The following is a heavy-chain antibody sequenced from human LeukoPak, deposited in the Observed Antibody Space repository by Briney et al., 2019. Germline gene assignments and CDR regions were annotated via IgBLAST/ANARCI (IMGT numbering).Heavy chain of an antibody. J-gene: IGHJ4*02. D-gene: IGHD4-17*01. CDR3: ARDLIIGSLRMGDYGYFDY. CDR1: GYTFTGYY. CDR2: IVVGSGNT. Sequence: GASVKVSCKASGYTFTGYYMHWVRQAPGQGLEWMGWIVVGSGNTNYAQKFQERVTITRDTSISTAYMELSRLRSDDTAVYYCARDLIIGSLRMGDYGYFDYWGQGTLVTVSS. V-gene: IGHV1-2*02.